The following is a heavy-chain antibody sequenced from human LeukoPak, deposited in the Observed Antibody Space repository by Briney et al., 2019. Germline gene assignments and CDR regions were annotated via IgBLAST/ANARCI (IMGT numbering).Heavy chain of an antibody. CDR3: ARALYYDSSASYSYYFDC. Sequence: GGSLKISFKGSGYRFTTYWIGWVRPMPGKGLECIGIIYPGDSDTRYSPSFQGQVTISADLSISTAYLQWSSLKASDTAIYYCARALYYDSSASYSYYFDCWGQGTLVTVSS. D-gene: IGHD3-22*01. V-gene: IGHV5-51*01. J-gene: IGHJ4*02. CDR2: IYPGDSDT. CDR1: GYRFTTYW.